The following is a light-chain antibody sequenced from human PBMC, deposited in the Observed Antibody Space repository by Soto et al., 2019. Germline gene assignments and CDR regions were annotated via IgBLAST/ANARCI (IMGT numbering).Light chain of an antibody. V-gene: IGLV2-14*03. CDR2: DVS. CDR1: SSDIGSSNY. Sequence: QSVLTQPASLSGSPGQSITISCTGTSSDIGSSNYVSWYQQHPGKAPKLMIFDVSYRPSGISDRFSGSKSGNTASLTISGVQPEDEADYYCSSYGASSTLFGGGTKVTVL. CDR3: SSYGASSTL. J-gene: IGLJ3*02.